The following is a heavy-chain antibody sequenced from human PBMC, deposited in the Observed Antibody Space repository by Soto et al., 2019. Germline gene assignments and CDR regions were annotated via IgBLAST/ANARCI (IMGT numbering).Heavy chain of an antibody. D-gene: IGHD6-13*01. J-gene: IGHJ4*02. CDR3: ARELGMAAAPTFDY. Sequence: QVQLVQSGTEVKKPGSSVKVSCKASGGTFSSYTISWVRQAPGQGLEGMGRIIPILGIATYAQKFQGRVNITENKSKSTAYMKMSSLRAENTAVYYCARELGMAAAPTFDYWGQGTLVTVSS. CDR2: IIPILGIA. V-gene: IGHV1-69*08. CDR1: GGTFSSYT.